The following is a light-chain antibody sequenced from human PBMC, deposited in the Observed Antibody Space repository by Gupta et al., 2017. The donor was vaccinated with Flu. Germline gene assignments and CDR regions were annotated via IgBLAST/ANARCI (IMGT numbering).Light chain of an antibody. CDR1: QSVSSY. CDR2: EAT. J-gene: IGKJ1*01. V-gene: IGKV1-5*03. CDR3: QQYSSYWS. Sequence: VEKRITISSRTSQSVSSYVTWYQQKRRKAPTMLNYEATTLEDGVPTRISASGSREEITLTSSSLQPDDVATYYCQQYSSYWSFGQGTKVEIK.